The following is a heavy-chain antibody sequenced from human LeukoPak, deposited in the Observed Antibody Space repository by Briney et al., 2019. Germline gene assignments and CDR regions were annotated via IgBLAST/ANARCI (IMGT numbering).Heavy chain of an antibody. Sequence: PGGSLRLSCAASGFTFSSYWMHWVRQAPGEGLVWVSRINSDGSSTSYADSVKGRFTISRDNAKNTLYLQMNSLRAEDTAVYYCARDVTATLDYWGQGTLVTASS. J-gene: IGHJ4*02. CDR1: GFTFSSYW. V-gene: IGHV3-74*01. CDR3: ARDVTATLDY. D-gene: IGHD5-18*01. CDR2: INSDGSST.